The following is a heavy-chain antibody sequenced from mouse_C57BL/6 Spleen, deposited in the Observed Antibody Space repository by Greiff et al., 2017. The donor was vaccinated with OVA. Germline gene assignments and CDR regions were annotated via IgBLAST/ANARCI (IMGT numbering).Heavy chain of an antibody. Sequence: QVQLQQPGAELVKPGASVKLSCKASGYTFTSYWMHWVKQRPGRGLEWIGRIGPNSGGTKYNEKFKSKATLTVDKPSSTAYMQLSSLTSEDSAVYYCARHYYGSAYWYFDVWGTGTTVTVSS. CDR3: ARHYYGSAYWYFDV. V-gene: IGHV1-72*01. J-gene: IGHJ1*03. CDR1: GYTFTSYW. CDR2: IGPNSGGT. D-gene: IGHD1-1*01.